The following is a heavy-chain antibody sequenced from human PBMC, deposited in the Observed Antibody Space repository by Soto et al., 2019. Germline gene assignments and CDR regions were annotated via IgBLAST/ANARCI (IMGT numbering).Heavy chain of an antibody. CDR2: FDPEDGET. CDR3: ATLSNDFWSGPNNWFDP. J-gene: IGHJ5*02. V-gene: IGHV1-24*01. Sequence: SVKFSCKVSGYTLTELSMHWVRQAPGKGLEWMGGFDPEDGETIYAQKFQGRVTMTEDTSTDTAYMELSSLRSEDTAVYYCATLSNDFWSGPNNWFDPWGQGTLVTVSS. D-gene: IGHD3-3*01. CDR1: GYTLTELS.